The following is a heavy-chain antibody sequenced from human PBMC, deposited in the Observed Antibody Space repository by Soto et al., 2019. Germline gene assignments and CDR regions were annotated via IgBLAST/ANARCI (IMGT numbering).Heavy chain of an antibody. CDR2: MSPKSGQT. Sequence: GASVKVSCKASGYSFSSYDINWVRQASGQGLEWMGWMSPKSGQTGYAPRFQGRVTMTGNTSINTAYMELSSLRSEDTAVYYCARDIGPALDWFGPWGQGTLVTVSS. V-gene: IGHV1-8*01. J-gene: IGHJ5*02. CDR3: ARDIGPALDWFGP. CDR1: GYSFSSYD. D-gene: IGHD5-18*01.